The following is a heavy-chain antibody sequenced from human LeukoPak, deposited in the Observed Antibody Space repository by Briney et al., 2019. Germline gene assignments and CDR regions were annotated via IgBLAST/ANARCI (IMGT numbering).Heavy chain of an antibody. V-gene: IGHV3-23*01. Sequence: GGSLRLSCAASGFTVSSNYMSWVRQAPGKGLEWVSAISGSGGSTYYADSVKGRFTISRDNSKNTLYLQMNSLRAEDTAVYYCARTVTTSRAPIDYWGQGTLVTVSS. CDR3: ARTVTTSRAPIDY. CDR2: ISGSGGST. J-gene: IGHJ4*02. CDR1: GFTVSSNY. D-gene: IGHD4-17*01.